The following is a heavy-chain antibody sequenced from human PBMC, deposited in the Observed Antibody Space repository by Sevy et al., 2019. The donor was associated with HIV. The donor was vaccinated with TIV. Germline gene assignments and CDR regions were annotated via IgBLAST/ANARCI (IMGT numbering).Heavy chain of an antibody. CDR3: TTASWSQEDYYNY. J-gene: IGHJ4*02. CDR2: IKGKIYDGTI. D-gene: IGHD6-13*01. V-gene: IGHV3-15*01. Sequence: GGSLRLSCAASGFTFSNAWMSWVRQAPGKGPEWVGRIKGKIYDGTIDYAAPVKGRFSISRDDSKNTLYLQMNSLKTEDTAVYYCTTASWSQEDYYNYWGQGTLVTVSS. CDR1: GFTFSNAW.